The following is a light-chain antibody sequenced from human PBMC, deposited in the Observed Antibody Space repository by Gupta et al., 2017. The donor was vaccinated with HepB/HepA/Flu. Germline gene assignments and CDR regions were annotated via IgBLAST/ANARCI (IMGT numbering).Light chain of an antibody. CDR1: SSSIASNS. V-gene: IGLV1-44*01. CDR3: ATWDDSLSGRV. J-gene: IGLJ3*02. CDR2: NNS. Sequence: QSVLTQPPPASGPPGRRVTIACPASSSSIASNSVICLQHLPGTAPELLIYNNSQRPSGVPDRFSGSKSGTSASLTISGLRSEDEADYYCATWDDSLSGRVFGGGTKLTVL.